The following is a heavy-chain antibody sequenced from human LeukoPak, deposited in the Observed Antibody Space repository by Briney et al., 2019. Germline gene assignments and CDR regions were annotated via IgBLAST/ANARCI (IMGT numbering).Heavy chain of an antibody. CDR3: ARDPLLYCSGGSCYLENWFDP. J-gene: IGHJ5*02. V-gene: IGHV1-69*13. CDR2: IIPIFGTA. CDR1: GGTFSSYA. D-gene: IGHD2-15*01. Sequence: SVKVSCKASGGTFSSYAISWVRQAPGQGLEWMGGIIPIFGTANYAQKFQGRVTITADESTSTAYMELSSLRSEDTAVYYCARDPLLYCSGGSCYLENWFDPWGPGTLVTVSS.